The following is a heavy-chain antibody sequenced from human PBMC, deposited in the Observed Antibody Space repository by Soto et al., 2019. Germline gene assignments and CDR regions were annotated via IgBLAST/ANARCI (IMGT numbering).Heavy chain of an antibody. CDR1: GDSVSSNSAA. D-gene: IGHD3-3*01. J-gene: IGHJ4*02. Sequence: PSQTLSLTCAISGDSVSSNSAAWNWIRQSPSRGLEWLGRTYYRSKWYNDYAVSVKSRITINPDTSKNQFSLKLSSVTAADTAVYYCARAHDFWGGRQQPIDSWGQGTLVTVSS. V-gene: IGHV6-1*01. CDR2: TYYRSKWYN. CDR3: ARAHDFWGGRQQPIDS.